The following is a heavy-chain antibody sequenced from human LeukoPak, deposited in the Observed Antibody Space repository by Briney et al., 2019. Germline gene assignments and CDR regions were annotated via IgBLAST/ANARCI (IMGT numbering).Heavy chain of an antibody. CDR3: ARAEIDYYGSGSYSIRFDP. CDR1: GYTFTSYG. Sequence: ASVKVSCKASGYTFTSYGISWVRQAPGQGLEWMGWISAYNGNTNYAQKLQGRVTMTTDTSTSTAYMELRSLRSDDTAVYHCARAEIDYYGSGSYSIRFDPWGQGTLVTVSS. J-gene: IGHJ5*02. V-gene: IGHV1-18*01. D-gene: IGHD3-10*01. CDR2: ISAYNGNT.